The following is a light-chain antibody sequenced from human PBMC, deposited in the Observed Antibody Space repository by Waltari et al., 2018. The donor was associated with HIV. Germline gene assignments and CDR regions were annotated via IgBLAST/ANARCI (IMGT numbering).Light chain of an antibody. CDR2: RNN. Sequence: QSVLTQPPSASGTPGQKVTISCSGSSSNIGSNAVNWYQAPPGTVPTLLIYRNNQRPSGVPDRFSGSQSGTSASLVISGLQSEDEADYYCATWDDSLNGPMFGGWTKLTV. CDR3: ATWDDSLNGPM. J-gene: IGLJ3*02. CDR1: SSNIGSNA. V-gene: IGLV1-44*01.